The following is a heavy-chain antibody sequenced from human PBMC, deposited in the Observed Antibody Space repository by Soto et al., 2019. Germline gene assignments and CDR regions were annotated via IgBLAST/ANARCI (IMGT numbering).Heavy chain of an antibody. CDR1: GFTFSSYS. Sequence: GGSLRLSCAASGFTFSSYSMNWVRQAPGKELEWVSSISSSSSYIYYADSVKGRFTISRDNAKNSLYLQMNSLRAEDTAVYYCATDYDFWSQAPTGWFDPWGQGTLVTVSS. V-gene: IGHV3-21*01. J-gene: IGHJ5*02. CDR2: ISSSSSYI. D-gene: IGHD3-3*01. CDR3: ATDYDFWSQAPTGWFDP.